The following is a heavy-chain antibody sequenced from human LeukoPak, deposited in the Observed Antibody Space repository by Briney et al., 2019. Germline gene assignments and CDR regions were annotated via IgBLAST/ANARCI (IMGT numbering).Heavy chain of an antibody. Sequence: PGGSLRLSCAASGFTFSSYGMHWVRQAPGKGLEWVAVIWYDGSNKYYADSVKGRFTISRDNSKNTLYLQMNSLRAEDTAVYYCAKEQVATITYYYYGMDVWGQGTTVTVSS. CDR2: IWYDGSNK. D-gene: IGHD5-12*01. V-gene: IGHV3-33*06. CDR3: AKEQVATITYYYYGMDV. J-gene: IGHJ6*02. CDR1: GFTFSSYG.